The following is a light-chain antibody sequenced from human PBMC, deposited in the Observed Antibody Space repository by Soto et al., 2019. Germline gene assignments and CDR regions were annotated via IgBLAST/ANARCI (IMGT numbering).Light chain of an antibody. J-gene: IGKJ1*01. CDR1: QSVRTY. CDR2: GAS. V-gene: IGKV3-20*01. CDR3: QHYGSSSWT. Sequence: EIVLTQSPVTLSLSPGERATLSCRASQSVRTYLAWYQVKPGQAPRLLIYGASTRATGIPARFSGSGSGTDFTLTISRLEPDDFAVYYCQHYGSSSWTFGQGTKVDIK.